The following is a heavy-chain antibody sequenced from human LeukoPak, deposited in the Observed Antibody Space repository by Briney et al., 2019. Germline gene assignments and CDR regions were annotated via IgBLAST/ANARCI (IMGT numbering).Heavy chain of an antibody. CDR3: AKLASDGSQRSYFDY. Sequence: PGGSLRLSCAASGFTFSSYAMSWVRQAPGRGLEWVSAISGSGGSTYYADSVKGRFTISRDNSKNTLYLQMNSLRAEDTAVYYCAKLASDGSQRSYFDYWGQGTLVTVSS. V-gene: IGHV3-23*01. CDR2: ISGSGGST. D-gene: IGHD1-1*01. J-gene: IGHJ4*02. CDR1: GFTFSSYA.